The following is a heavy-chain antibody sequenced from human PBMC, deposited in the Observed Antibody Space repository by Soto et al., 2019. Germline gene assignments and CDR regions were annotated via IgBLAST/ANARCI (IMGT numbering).Heavy chain of an antibody. D-gene: IGHD3-22*01. J-gene: IGHJ4*02. CDR3: ARGSTRITMIVVVRHFDY. CDR2: INPSGGST. Sequence: ASVKVSCKASGYTFTSYYMHWVRQAPGQGLEWMGIINPSGGSTSYAQKFQGRVTMTRDTSTCTVYMELSSLRSEDTAVYYCARGSTRITMIVVVRHFDYWGQGTLVTVSS. CDR1: GYTFTSYY. V-gene: IGHV1-46*01.